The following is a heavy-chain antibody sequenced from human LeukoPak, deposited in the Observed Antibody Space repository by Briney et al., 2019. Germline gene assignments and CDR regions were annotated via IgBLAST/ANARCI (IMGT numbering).Heavy chain of an antibody. D-gene: IGHD6-19*01. CDR2: IKQDGSEK. CDR3: ARPPYSSGWYLGFDY. CDR1: GFTFSSYA. J-gene: IGHJ4*02. V-gene: IGHV3-7*01. Sequence: GGSLRLSCAASGFTFSSYAMSWVRQAPGKGLEWVANIKQDGSEKYYVDSVKGRFTISRDNAKNSLYLQMNSLRAEDTAVYYCARPPYSSGWYLGFDYWGQGTLVTVSS.